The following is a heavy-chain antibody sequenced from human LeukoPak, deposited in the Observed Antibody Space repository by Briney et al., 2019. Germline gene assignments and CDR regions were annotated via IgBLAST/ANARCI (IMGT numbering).Heavy chain of an antibody. V-gene: IGHV3-7*03. J-gene: IGHJ4*02. CDR3: ARNVGSGLDY. CDR1: GFTFNSYW. Sequence: GGSLRLSCAASGFTFNSYWMNWVRQAPGKGLEWVANIKQDGSEKYYVDSVKGRFTISRDNAKNSVYLQMTSLRVEDTAVYYCARNVGSGLDYWGQGTLVIVSS. D-gene: IGHD3-10*01. CDR2: IKQDGSEK.